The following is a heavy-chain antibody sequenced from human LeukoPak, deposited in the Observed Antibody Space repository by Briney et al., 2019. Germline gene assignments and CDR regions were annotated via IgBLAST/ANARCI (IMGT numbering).Heavy chain of an antibody. CDR1: GFAFRHYW. CDR3: ARDQGGGRYYGEDY. V-gene: IGHV3-74*03. J-gene: IGHJ4*02. CDR2: INSDGCNT. Sequence: GGSLRLSCAASGFAFRHYWMHWARQAPGKGLVWVSRINSDGCNTKYADSVKGRFTISRDNHKNTLYLEMNSLRAEDTAVCYCARDQGGGRYYGEDYWGQGTLVTVSS. D-gene: IGHD3-10*01.